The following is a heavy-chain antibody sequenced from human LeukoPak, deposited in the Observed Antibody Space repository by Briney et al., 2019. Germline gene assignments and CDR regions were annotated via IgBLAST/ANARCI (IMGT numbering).Heavy chain of an antibody. J-gene: IGHJ4*02. V-gene: IGHV3-30*02. D-gene: IGHD6-6*01. Sequence: GGSLRLSCAASGFTFSSYGMHWVRQAPGKGLEWVAFIRYDGSNKYYADSVKGRFTISRDDSKNTLYLQMNNLRAEDTAVYYCARDPSRSFDYWGQGTLVTVSS. CDR3: ARDPSRSFDY. CDR1: GFTFSSYG. CDR2: IRYDGSNK.